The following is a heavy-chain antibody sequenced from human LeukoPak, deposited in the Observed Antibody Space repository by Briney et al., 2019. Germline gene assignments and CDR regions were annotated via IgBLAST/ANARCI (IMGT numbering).Heavy chain of an antibody. CDR3: ARDGTMVRGVIQALDY. CDR1: GGSISSGSYY. J-gene: IGHJ4*02. V-gene: IGHV4-61*02. CDR2: IYTSGST. D-gene: IGHD3-10*01. Sequence: PSQTLSLTCTVSGGSISSGSYYWSWIRQPAGKGLEWIGRIYTSGSTNYNPSLKSRVTISVDKSKNQFSLKLSSVTAADTAVYYCARDGTMVRGVIQALDYWGQGTLVTVSS.